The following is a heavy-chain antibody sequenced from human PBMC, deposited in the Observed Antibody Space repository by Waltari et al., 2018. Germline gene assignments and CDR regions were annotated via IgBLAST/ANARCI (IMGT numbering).Heavy chain of an antibody. V-gene: IGHV4-61*08. Sequence: KESGPTLVRPTQTLTLTCTFSGFSLTTTGVGVPWIRQPPGKGLEWIGYIYYSGSTNYNPSLKSRVTISVDTSKNQFSLKLSSVTAADTAVYYCARVVVPAAKHWYFDLWGRGTLVTVSS. D-gene: IGHD2-2*01. CDR2: IYYSGST. J-gene: IGHJ2*01. CDR3: ARVVVPAAKHWYFDL. CDR1: GFSLTTTGVG.